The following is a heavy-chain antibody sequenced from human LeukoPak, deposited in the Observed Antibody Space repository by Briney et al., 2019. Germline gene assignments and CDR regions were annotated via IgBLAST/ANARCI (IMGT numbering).Heavy chain of an antibody. CDR3: ARAALGYSSSINWFDP. CDR1: GDSVSSNSAA. V-gene: IGHV6-1*01. CDR2: TYYRSRWYN. Sequence: SQTLSLTCAISGDSVSSNSAAWNWIRQSPSRGLEWLGRTYYRSRWYNDYAVSVKSRITINPDTSKNQFSLQLNSVTPEDTAVYYCARAALGYSSSINWFDPWGQGTLVTVSS. J-gene: IGHJ5*02. D-gene: IGHD6-6*01.